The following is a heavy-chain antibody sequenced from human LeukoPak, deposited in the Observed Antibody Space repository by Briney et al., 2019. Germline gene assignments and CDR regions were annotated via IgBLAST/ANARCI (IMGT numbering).Heavy chain of an antibody. Sequence: ASVKVSCKASRYTFTSYGISWVRQAPGQGLEWMGWISAYNGNTNYAQKLQGRVTMTTDTSTSTAYMELRSLRSDDTAVYYCARVYDYVWGSYRHPSGFDYWGQGTLVTVSS. D-gene: IGHD3-16*02. V-gene: IGHV1-18*01. CDR1: RYTFTSYG. CDR3: ARVYDYVWGSYRHPSGFDY. CDR2: ISAYNGNT. J-gene: IGHJ4*02.